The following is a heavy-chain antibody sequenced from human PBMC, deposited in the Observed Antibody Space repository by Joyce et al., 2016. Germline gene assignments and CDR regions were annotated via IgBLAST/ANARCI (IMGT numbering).Heavy chain of an antibody. D-gene: IGHD6-19*01. Sequence: QVQLVESGGGVVQPGTSLRLSCEVTGFTISAYGMHWVRQAPGKGLEWVAVIWYDGQNRYYGESVKGRFSISRDDTKNTVYLQMDGLSAEDTAMYYCARDRGSSGFHFDDWGQRTLVSVSS. V-gene: IGHV3-33*01. J-gene: IGHJ4*02. CDR2: IWYDGQNR. CDR1: GFTISAYG. CDR3: ARDRGSSGFHFDD.